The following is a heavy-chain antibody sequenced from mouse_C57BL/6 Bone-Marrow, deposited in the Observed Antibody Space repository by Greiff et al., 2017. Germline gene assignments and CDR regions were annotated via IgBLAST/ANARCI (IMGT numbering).Heavy chain of an antibody. CDR1: GYTFTSYW. Sequence: VQLQQPGAELVMPGASVKLSCKASGYTFTSYWMHWVKQRPGQGLEWIGEIDPSDSYTNYNQKFKGKSTFTVDKYTSTAYMQLSSLTSEDSEVYYCASEGLRFYWDFDVWGTGTTVTVSS. V-gene: IGHV1-69*01. D-gene: IGHD2-2*01. CDR2: IDPSDSYT. J-gene: IGHJ1*03. CDR3: ASEGLRFYWDFDV.